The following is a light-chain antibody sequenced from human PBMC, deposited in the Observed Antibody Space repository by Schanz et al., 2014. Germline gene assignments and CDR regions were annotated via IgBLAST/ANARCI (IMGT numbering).Light chain of an antibody. Sequence: QSALTQPRSVSGSPGQSVTISCTGTSSDVGGYNYVSWYQQHPGKAPKLIIYEGSQRPSTVSNRFSGSKSDNTASLTISGLQTEDEAHYYCCSFAGSHVVFGGGTKLTVL. V-gene: IGLV2-11*01. CDR1: SSDVGGYNY. CDR2: EGS. J-gene: IGLJ2*01. CDR3: CSFAGSHVV.